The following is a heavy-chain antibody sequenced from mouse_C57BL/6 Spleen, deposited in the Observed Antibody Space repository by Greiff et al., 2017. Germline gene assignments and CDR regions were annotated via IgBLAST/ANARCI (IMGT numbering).Heavy chain of an antibody. J-gene: IGHJ2*01. V-gene: IGHV3-6*01. CDR1: GYSITSGYY. D-gene: IGHD2-1*01. CDR3: ARNGNLDY. CDR2: ISYDGSN. Sequence: EVHLVESGPGLVKPSQSLSLTCSVTGYSITSGYYWNWIRQFPGNKLEWMGYISYDGSNNYNPSLKNRISITRDTSKNQFFLKLNSVTTEDTATYYCARNGNLDYWGQGTTLTVSS.